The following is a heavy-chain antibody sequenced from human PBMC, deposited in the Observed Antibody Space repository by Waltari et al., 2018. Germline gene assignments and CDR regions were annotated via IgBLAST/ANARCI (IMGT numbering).Heavy chain of an antibody. Sequence: QPQLQESGPGLVKPSETLSLTCTVSGGSVSSSSYYWVWVRQSPGKGLEWIGSVYYTGKTYHNPSLKRRFTISVDASKNQFSLSVNSVTAADTAVYYCVREPSSSEGLDPWGQGSLVYVSS. J-gene: IGHJ5*02. CDR2: VYYTGKT. V-gene: IGHV4-39*07. CDR3: VREPSSSEGLDP. CDR1: GGSVSSSSYY. D-gene: IGHD6-6*01.